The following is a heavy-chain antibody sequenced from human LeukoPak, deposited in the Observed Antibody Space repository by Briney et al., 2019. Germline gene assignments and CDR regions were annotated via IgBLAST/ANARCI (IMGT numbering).Heavy chain of an antibody. V-gene: IGHV1-69*05. J-gene: IGHJ5*02. CDR2: IIPIFGTA. CDR1: GGTFSSYA. D-gene: IGHD1-26*01. Sequence: ASVKVSCEASGGTFSSYAISWVRQAPGQGLEWMGGIIPIFGTANYAQKFQGRVTMTTDTSTSTAYMELRSLRSDDTAVYYCARAGWELLAWFDPWGQGTLVTVSS. CDR3: ARAGWELLAWFDP.